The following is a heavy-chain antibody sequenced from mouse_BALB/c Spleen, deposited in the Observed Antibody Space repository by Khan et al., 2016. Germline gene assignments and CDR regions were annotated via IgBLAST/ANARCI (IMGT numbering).Heavy chain of an antibody. CDR3: ARSLTGTGFDY. J-gene: IGHJ2*01. D-gene: IGHD4-1*01. CDR2: INPSTGYT. Sequence: VQLQESGAELAKPGASVKMSCKASGYTFTSYWMHWVKQRPGQGLEWIGYINPSTGYTEYNQKFKDKATLTADKSSSTAYMQLSSLTSEDSAVYYCARSLTGTGFDYWGQGTTLTVSS. V-gene: IGHV1-7*01. CDR1: GYTFTSYW.